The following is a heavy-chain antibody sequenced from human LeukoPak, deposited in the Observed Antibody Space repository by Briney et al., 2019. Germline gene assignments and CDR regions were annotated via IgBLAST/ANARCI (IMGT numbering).Heavy chain of an antibody. CDR3: AREGDDILTGYYIFPDRSRYYYYMDV. D-gene: IGHD3-9*01. Sequence: ASVKVSCKASGYTFTSYGISWVRQAPGQGLEWMGWISAYNGNTNYAQKLQGRVTMTTDTSTSTAYMELRSLRSDDTAVYYCAREGDDILTGYYIFPDRSRYYYYMDVWGKGTTVTISS. J-gene: IGHJ6*03. CDR2: ISAYNGNT. CDR1: GYTFTSYG. V-gene: IGHV1-18*01.